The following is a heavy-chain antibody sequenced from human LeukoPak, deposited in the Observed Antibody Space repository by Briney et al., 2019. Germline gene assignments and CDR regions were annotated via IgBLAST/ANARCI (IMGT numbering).Heavy chain of an antibody. Sequence: SETLSLTCTVSGGSISSYYWSWIRQPPGKGLEWIGYIYYSGSTNYNPSLKSRVTISVDTSKNQFPLKLSSVTAADTAVYYRARRPGYSSGWSDFDYWGQGTLVTVSS. CDR1: GGSISSYY. J-gene: IGHJ4*02. V-gene: IGHV4-59*08. CDR2: IYYSGST. D-gene: IGHD6-19*01. CDR3: ARRPGYSSGWSDFDY.